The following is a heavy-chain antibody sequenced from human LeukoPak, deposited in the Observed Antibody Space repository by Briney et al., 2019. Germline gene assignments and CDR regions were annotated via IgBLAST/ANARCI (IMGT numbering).Heavy chain of an antibody. CDR3: AKDRLYCSGGSCYSTFDY. Sequence: GGSLRLSCAASGFTFSSYAMSWVRQAPGKGLEWVSAISGSGGSTYYADSVKGRFTISRDNSKNTLYLQMNSLRAEDTAVYYCAKDRLYCSGGSCYSTFDYWGQGTLVTVSS. D-gene: IGHD2-15*01. J-gene: IGHJ4*02. V-gene: IGHV3-23*01. CDR2: ISGSGGST. CDR1: GFTFSSYA.